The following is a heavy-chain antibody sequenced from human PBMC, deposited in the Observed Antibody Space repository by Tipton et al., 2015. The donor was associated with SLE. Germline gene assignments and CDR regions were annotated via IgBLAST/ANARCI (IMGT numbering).Heavy chain of an antibody. CDR3: ARDKYFGDRYFDL. CDR1: GGTFSSYT. D-gene: IGHD2-21*01. Sequence: QSGAEVKKPGASVKVSCKASGGTFSSYTISWVRQAPGQGLEWMGRIIPILGIANYAQKFQGRVTITADKSTSTAYMELSSLRAEDTAIYYCARDKYFGDRYFDLWGRGTLVAVSS. J-gene: IGHJ2*01. CDR2: IIPILGIA. V-gene: IGHV1-69*04.